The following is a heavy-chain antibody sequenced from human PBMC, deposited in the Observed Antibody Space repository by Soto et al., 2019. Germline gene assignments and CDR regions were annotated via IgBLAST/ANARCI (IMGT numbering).Heavy chain of an antibody. Sequence: SETLSLTCTVSGGSISSGGYYWSWIRQHPGKGLEWIGYIYYSGSTYYNPSLKSRVTISVDTSKNQFSLKLSSVTAADTAVYYCVRVRPPNVYSSGWYYFDYWGQGTLVTVS. D-gene: IGHD6-19*01. CDR3: VRVRPPNVYSSGWYYFDY. CDR2: IYYSGST. J-gene: IGHJ4*02. V-gene: IGHV4-31*03. CDR1: GGSISSGGYY.